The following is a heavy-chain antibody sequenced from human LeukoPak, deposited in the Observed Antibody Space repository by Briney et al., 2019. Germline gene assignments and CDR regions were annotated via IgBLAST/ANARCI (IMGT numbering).Heavy chain of an antibody. J-gene: IGHJ4*02. V-gene: IGHV3-64*01. D-gene: IGHD1-1*01. Sequence: GGSLRLSCAASGFTFSSYSIHWVRQAPGKGLEYVSAISGNGDIIYYENSVKGRFTISRDNSKNTVFLQMGSLRAEDTAVYYCARRVGPNTNSRYYDYWGQGTLVMVSS. CDR3: ARRVGPNTNSRYYDY. CDR1: GFTFSSYS. CDR2: ISGNGDII.